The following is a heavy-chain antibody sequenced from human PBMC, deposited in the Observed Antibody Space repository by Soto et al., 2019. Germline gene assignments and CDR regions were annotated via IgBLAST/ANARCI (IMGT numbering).Heavy chain of an antibody. CDR3: ARDPGYCSGGSCAFDY. D-gene: IGHD2-15*01. Sequence: SLRLSCAASGFTFSSYAMHWVRQAPGKGLEWVAVISYDGSNKYYADSVKGRFTISRDNSKNTLYLQMNSLRAEDTAVYYCARDPGYCSGGSCAFDYWGQGTLVTVSS. CDR1: GFTFSSYA. CDR2: ISYDGSNK. V-gene: IGHV3-30-3*01. J-gene: IGHJ4*02.